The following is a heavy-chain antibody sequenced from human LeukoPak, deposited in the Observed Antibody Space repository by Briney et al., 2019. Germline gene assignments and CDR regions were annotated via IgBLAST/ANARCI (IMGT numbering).Heavy chain of an antibody. Sequence: GASVKVSCKASGGTFSSYAISWVRQAPGQGLEWMGGIIPIFGTANYAQKFQGRVTITTDESTSTAYMELSSLRSEDTAVYYCASEPYSSSPPVPPNYYYYYMDVWGKGTTVTVSS. D-gene: IGHD6-13*01. V-gene: IGHV1-69*05. CDR2: IIPIFGTA. J-gene: IGHJ6*03. CDR1: GGTFSSYA. CDR3: ASEPYSSSPPVPPNYYYYYMDV.